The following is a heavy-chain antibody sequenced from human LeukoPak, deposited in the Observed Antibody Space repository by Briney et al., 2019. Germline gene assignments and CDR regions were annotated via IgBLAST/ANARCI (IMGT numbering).Heavy chain of an antibody. CDR1: GGSISSSY. CDR2: IYSSGTT. Sequence: SETLSLTCSVSGGSISSSYWSWIRQPAGKGLEWIGRIYSSGTTNYDPSLKSRVTMSVDTSKSQFSLKLSSVIAADTAVYYCARGPGAISKEAFDIWGQGTMVTVYS. J-gene: IGHJ3*02. CDR3: ARGPGAISKEAFDI. D-gene: IGHD3-3*01. V-gene: IGHV4-4*07.